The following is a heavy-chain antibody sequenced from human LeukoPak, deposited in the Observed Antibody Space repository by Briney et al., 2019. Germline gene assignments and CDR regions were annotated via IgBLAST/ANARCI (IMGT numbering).Heavy chain of an antibody. Sequence: PGGSLRLSCAASGFTFSIYAMSCVRQAPGKGVEWVSAISGSGGSTYYADSVKGRFTISRDNSKSTLYLQMNSLRAEDTAVYYCAKDRQSSGWHDYWGQGTLVTVSS. D-gene: IGHD6-19*01. CDR3: AKDRQSSGWHDY. CDR1: GFTFSIYA. V-gene: IGHV3-23*01. J-gene: IGHJ4*02. CDR2: ISGSGGST.